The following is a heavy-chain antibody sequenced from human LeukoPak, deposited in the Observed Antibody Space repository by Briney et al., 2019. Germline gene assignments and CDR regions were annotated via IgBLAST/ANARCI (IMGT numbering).Heavy chain of an antibody. CDR1: GGSISSSRYY. CDR2: MYYSGST. CDR3: GRLDDYDYSAW. J-gene: IGHJ4*02. D-gene: IGHD3-22*01. V-gene: IGHV4-39*01. Sequence: SETLSLTCTVSGGSISSSRYYGGWIRQPPGKGLEWIGSMYYSGSTYYNPSLKSRVTISVDTSKNQFSLKLNSVTAADTAVYFCGRLDDYDYSAWWGQGILVTVSS.